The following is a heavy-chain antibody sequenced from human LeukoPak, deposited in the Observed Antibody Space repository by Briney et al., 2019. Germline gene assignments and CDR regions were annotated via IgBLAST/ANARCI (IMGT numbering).Heavy chain of an antibody. CDR1: GFTFSSYA. CDR2: ISGSGGST. V-gene: IGHV3-23*01. J-gene: IGHJ5*02. Sequence: GGSLRLSCAASGFTFSSYAMSWVRQAPGKGLEWVSAISGSGGSTYYADSVKGRFTISRDNSKNTLYLQINSLRAEDTAVYYCAKVGGNSVEVWFDPWGQGTLVTVSS. CDR3: AKVGGNSVEVWFDP. D-gene: IGHD4-23*01.